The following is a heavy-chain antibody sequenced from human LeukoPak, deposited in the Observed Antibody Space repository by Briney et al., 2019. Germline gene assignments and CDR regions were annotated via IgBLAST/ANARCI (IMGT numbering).Heavy chain of an antibody. J-gene: IGHJ4*02. V-gene: IGHV4-59*01. Sequence: SETLSLTCTVSSGSINNNYWNWIRQPPGKGLEWIWYMLYSGSTMYNPSLKSRVTISVDTSKNQFSLKLSSVTAADTAVYYCARAPGCRGGKCYSFDYWGQGTLVTVSS. CDR1: SGSINNNY. D-gene: IGHD2-21*01. CDR2: MLYSGST. CDR3: ARAPGCRGGKCYSFDY.